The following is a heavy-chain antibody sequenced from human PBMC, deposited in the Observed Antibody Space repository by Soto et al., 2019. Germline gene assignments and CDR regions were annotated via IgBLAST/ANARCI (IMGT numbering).Heavy chain of an antibody. V-gene: IGHV4-61*01. CDR2: IYYSGST. CDR3: ARGGGAAAGTLDC. CDR1: GGSVSSGSYY. D-gene: IGHD6-13*01. J-gene: IGHJ4*02. Sequence: PSETLSLTCTVSGGSVSSGSYYWSWIRQPPGKGLEWIGYIYYSGSTNYNPSLKSRVTISVDTSKNQFSLRLSPVTAADTAVYYCARGGGAAAGTLDCWGQGTLVTVSS.